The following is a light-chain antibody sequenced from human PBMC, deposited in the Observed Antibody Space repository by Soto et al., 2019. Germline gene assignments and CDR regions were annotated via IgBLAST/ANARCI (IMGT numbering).Light chain of an antibody. V-gene: IGLV3-9*01. Sequence: SYELTQPLSVSVALGQTAKITCEGDNIRSKNVHWYQQKAGQAPVVVINRDFNRPSGIPERISGSNSGNTATLTITSAQAGDEADYYCQVWDSGSVVFGGGTSSPS. CDR2: RDF. CDR3: QVWDSGSVV. J-gene: IGLJ2*01. CDR1: NIRSKN.